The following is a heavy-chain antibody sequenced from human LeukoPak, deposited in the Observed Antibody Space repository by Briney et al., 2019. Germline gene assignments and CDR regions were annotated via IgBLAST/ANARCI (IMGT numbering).Heavy chain of an antibody. D-gene: IGHD3-10*01. CDR3: AREIFGSGSYPDS. Sequence: GGSLRLSCAASGFSFETYAMHWVRQAPGQGLEWVALIWHDGSHKFYSNSVRGQFTISRDNSKNTVYLQMNNLRPDDTAVYYCAREIFGSGSYPDSWGQGTLVTVSP. V-gene: IGHV3-33*01. CDR1: GFSFETYA. CDR2: IWHDGSHK. J-gene: IGHJ4*02.